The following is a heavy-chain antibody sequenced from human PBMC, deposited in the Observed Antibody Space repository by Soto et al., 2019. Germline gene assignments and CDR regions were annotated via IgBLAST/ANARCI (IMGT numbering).Heavy chain of an antibody. D-gene: IGHD1-26*01. Sequence: QVQLVQSGAEVKKPGASVKISCKSSGYTFASYHLHWVRQAPGQGLEWMGIINPSGTSTTNAQKLQGRVTLTRDTSTSTVYRELSSLRSEDTAVYYCAREVRAGVGATDYWGQGTLVTVSS. CDR3: AREVRAGVGATDY. J-gene: IGHJ4*02. V-gene: IGHV1-46*01. CDR2: INPSGTST. CDR1: GYTFASYH.